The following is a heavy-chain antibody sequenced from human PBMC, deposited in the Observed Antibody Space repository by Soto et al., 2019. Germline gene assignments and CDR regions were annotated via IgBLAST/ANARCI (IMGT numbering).Heavy chain of an antibody. CDR3: ARLLYYYDSSAQPRAFDI. D-gene: IGHD3-22*01. J-gene: IGHJ3*02. CDR1: GGTFSSYA. Sequence: ASVKVSCKASGGTFSSYAISWVRQAPGQGLEWMGGIIPIFGTANYAQKFQGRVTITADESTSTAYMELSSLRSEDTAVYYCARLLYYYDSSAQPRAFDIWGQGTMVTVSS. CDR2: IIPIFGTA. V-gene: IGHV1-69*13.